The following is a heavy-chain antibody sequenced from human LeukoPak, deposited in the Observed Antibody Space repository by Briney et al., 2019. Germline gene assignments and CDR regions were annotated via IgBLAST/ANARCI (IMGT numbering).Heavy chain of an antibody. V-gene: IGHV1-2*04. CDR3: ARGPFASGYSLPLPYYYYGMDV. J-gene: IGHJ6*02. CDR2: INPNSGGT. Sequence: ASVKVSCKASGYTFTGYYMHWVRQAPGQGLEWMGWINPNSGGTNYAQKFQGWVTITRDTSISTAYMELSRLRSDDTAVYYCARGPFASGYSLPLPYYYYGMDVWGQGTTVTVSS. D-gene: IGHD3-3*01. CDR1: GYTFTGYY.